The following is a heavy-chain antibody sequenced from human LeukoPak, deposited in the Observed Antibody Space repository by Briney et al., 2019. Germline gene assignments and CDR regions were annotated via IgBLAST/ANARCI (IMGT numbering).Heavy chain of an antibody. J-gene: IGHJ5*02. D-gene: IGHD3-10*01. Sequence: ASVKVSCKASGYTFTSYAMNWVRRAPGQGLEWMGWINTNTGNPTYAQGFTGRFVFSLDTSVSTAYLQISSLKAEDTAVYYCARLAITMVRGVKTRLNWFDPWGQGTLVTVSS. CDR2: INTNTGNP. CDR3: ARLAITMVRGVKTRLNWFDP. V-gene: IGHV7-4-1*02. CDR1: GYTFTSYA.